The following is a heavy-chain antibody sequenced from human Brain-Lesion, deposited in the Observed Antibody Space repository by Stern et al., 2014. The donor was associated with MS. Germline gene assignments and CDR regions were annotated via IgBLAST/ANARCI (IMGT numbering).Heavy chain of an antibody. CDR1: GFTFGSCA. Sequence: VESGGGVVQPGRPLRLSCVASGFTFGSCAMHWVRQAPGKGLEWVSGVSYDGSNNYYADSVKGRFTISRDNSQNTLYMQMSSLRPEDTAVYYCAKDRQYLTYFFDHWGQGSLVTVSS. CDR3: AKDRQYLTYFFDH. V-gene: IGHV3-30*18. D-gene: IGHD2/OR15-2a*01. CDR2: VSYDGSNN. J-gene: IGHJ5*02.